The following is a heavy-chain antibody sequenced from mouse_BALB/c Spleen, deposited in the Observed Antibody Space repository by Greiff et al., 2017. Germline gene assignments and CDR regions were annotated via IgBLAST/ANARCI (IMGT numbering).Heavy chain of an antibody. J-gene: IGHJ3*01. CDR3: ARDGSADYYGSGAWFAY. V-gene: IGHV2-9*02. CDR2: IWAGGST. CDR1: GFSLTSYG. Sequence: VNVVESGPGLVAPSQSLSITCTVSGFSLTSYGVHWVRQPPGKGLEWLGVIWAGGSTNYNSALMSRLSISKDNSKSQVFLKMNSLQTDDTAMYYCARDGSADYYGSGAWFAYWGQGTLVTVSA. D-gene: IGHD1-1*01.